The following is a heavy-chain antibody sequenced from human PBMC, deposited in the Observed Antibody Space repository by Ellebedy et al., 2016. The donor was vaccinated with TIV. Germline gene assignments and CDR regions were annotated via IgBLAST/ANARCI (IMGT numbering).Heavy chain of an antibody. CDR1: GGSISSGGYY. D-gene: IGHD3-16*02. J-gene: IGHJ2*01. Sequence: SETLSLTCTVSGGSISSGGYYWSWIRQHPGKGLEWIGEINHSGSTNYNPSLKSRVTISVDTSKNQFSLKLSSVTAADTAVYYCARHLLHPNLRLGELSLNWYFDLWGRGTLVTVSS. CDR2: INHSGST. CDR3: ARHLLHPNLRLGELSLNWYFDL. V-gene: IGHV4-39*01.